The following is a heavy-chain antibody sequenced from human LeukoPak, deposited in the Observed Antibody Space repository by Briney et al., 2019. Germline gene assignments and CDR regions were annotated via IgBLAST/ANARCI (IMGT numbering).Heavy chain of an antibody. Sequence: GASVKVSCKASGYTFTGYYVNWVRQAPGQGLEWMGWINPKSGDTKYAEKFQGRVTMTRDTSINKAYVELRRLKSDDKAIYYCSKDLWYSASHYCGSDSYGAAYWGQGTLVIVSS. CDR1: GYTFTGYY. V-gene: IGHV1-2*02. J-gene: IGHJ4*02. CDR2: INPKSGDT. CDR3: SKDLWYSASHYCGSDSYGAAY. D-gene: IGHD3-10*01.